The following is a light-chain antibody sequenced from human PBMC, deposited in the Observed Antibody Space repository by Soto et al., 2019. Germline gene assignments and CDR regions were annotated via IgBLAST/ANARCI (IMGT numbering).Light chain of an antibody. CDR2: DVS. CDR3: SSYTSISTHV. Sequence: QSVLTQPASVSGSPGQSITISCTGTSSDVGGYNHVSWYQQHPGKAPKLMIYDVSNRPSGVSNRFSGSKSGNTASLTISGLQAEDEADYYCSSYTSISTHVFGTGTKVTVL. V-gene: IGLV2-14*01. CDR1: SSDVGGYNH. J-gene: IGLJ1*01.